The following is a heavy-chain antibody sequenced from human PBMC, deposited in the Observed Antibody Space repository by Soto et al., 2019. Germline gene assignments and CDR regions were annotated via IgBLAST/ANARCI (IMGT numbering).Heavy chain of an antibody. CDR3: AKTGESGYDWGWFDP. CDR2: ISYDGSNK. J-gene: IGHJ5*02. D-gene: IGHD5-12*01. CDR1: GFTFSNYG. V-gene: IGHV3-30*18. Sequence: QVQLVESGGGVVQPGRSLRLSCAASGFTFSNYGMHWVRQAPGKGLEWVAVISYDGSNKHYADSVKGRFTISRDNSENTLYLQMNSLRAEDTAVYYCAKTGESGYDWGWFDPWGQGTLVTVSS.